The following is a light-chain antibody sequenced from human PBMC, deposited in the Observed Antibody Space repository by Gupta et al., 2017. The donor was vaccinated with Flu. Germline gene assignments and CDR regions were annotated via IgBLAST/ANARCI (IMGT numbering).Light chain of an antibody. CDR2: GAV. CDR1: RIIYGR. V-gene: IGKV3-15*01. J-gene: IGKJ2*01. Sequence: GERATLSGRASRIIYGRLAWYQQKPGQAPRLLMSGAVTRASDIPARFSGSGSATEFTLTINSLQSEDSAVYYCQQYDTWPYTFGQGTRVEIK. CDR3: QQYDTWPYT.